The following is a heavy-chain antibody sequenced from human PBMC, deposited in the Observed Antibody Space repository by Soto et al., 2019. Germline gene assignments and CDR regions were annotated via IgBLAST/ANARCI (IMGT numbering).Heavy chain of an antibody. Sequence: SETLSLTCAVYGGSFSGYYWSWIRQPPGKGLEWIGEINHSGSTNYNPSLKSRVTILVDTSKNQFSLKLSSVTAADTAVYYCARICSNWNDISADRLFSPPYYFDYWGQGTLVTVSS. CDR2: INHSGST. V-gene: IGHV4-34*01. D-gene: IGHD1-1*01. J-gene: IGHJ4*02. CDR1: GGSFSGYY. CDR3: ARICSNWNDISADRLFSPPYYFDY.